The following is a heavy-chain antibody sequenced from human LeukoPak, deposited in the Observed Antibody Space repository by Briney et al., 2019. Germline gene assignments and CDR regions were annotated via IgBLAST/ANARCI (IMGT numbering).Heavy chain of an antibody. V-gene: IGHV1-18*01. CDR3: ARDILDSSGMIDAFDI. J-gene: IGHJ3*02. Sequence: ASVKVSCKASGYMFTRYGISWGRQAPGQGLDGMGWISAYSDDTKYAQKFQGRVTMTTDTSTNTAYMELRSLRSDETAVYYCARDILDSSGMIDAFDIWGQGTMVTVSS. D-gene: IGHD3-22*01. CDR2: ISAYSDDT. CDR1: GYMFTRYG.